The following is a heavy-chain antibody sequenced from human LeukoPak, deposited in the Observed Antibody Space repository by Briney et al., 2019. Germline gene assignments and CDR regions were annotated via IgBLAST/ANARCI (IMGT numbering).Heavy chain of an antibody. V-gene: IGHV4-4*02. Sequence: SETLSLTCAVSGGSITTTNWWSWVRQPPGKGLEWIGEVHLSGATNYNPSLESRVSMSIDKSKNHLSLEVTSVTAADTAIYYCTRESGAFSPFGFWGHGTLLTVSS. D-gene: IGHD1-26*01. CDR2: VHLSGAT. CDR3: TRESGAFSPFGF. J-gene: IGHJ4*03. CDR1: GGSITTTNW.